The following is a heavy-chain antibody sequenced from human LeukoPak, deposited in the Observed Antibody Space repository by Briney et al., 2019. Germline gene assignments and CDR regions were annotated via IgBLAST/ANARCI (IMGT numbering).Heavy chain of an antibody. CDR1: GASISSSIHY. CDR3: ARDGYDYVWGSYPRLDP. J-gene: IGHJ5*02. V-gene: IGHV4-39*07. Sequence: PSETLSLTCTVSGASISSSIHYWGWFRQPPGKGLEWIGTLSSSGSTYYNPSLKSRVTMSVDTSKNQFSLKLSSVTAADTAVYYCARDGYDYVWGSYPRLDPWGQGTLVTVSS. CDR2: LSSSGST. D-gene: IGHD3-16*02.